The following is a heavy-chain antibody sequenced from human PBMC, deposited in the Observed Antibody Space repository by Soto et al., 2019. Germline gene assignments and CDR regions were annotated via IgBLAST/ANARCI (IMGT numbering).Heavy chain of an antibody. CDR3: ARTMGY. D-gene: IGHD3-3*01. V-gene: IGHV3-7*03. J-gene: IGHJ4*02. CDR2: IKEDGRET. Sequence: EVLVVESGGGLVQPGGSLRLSCAVSGFTFSGGYWMKWVRQAPGKGLEWVATIKEDGRETYYVDSVKGRFTISRDSAKNSLYLQMNSLRVEDTAVYYCARTMGYWGQGTLVTVSS. CDR1: GFTFSGGYW.